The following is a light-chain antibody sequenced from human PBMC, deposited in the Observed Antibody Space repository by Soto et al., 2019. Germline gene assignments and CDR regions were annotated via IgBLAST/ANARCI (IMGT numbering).Light chain of an antibody. CDR1: QSVSSNH. J-gene: IGKJ2*01. CDR3: QQYGSSTYS. V-gene: IGKV3-20*01. Sequence: EIVLTQSPGSLSLSPRERATLSCRASQSVSSNHLAWYQQKPGQAPRLLIYGASRRATGIPDRFSGSGSGTDFTLNISRLEPEDFAMYYCQQYGSSTYSFGQGTKVEIK. CDR2: GAS.